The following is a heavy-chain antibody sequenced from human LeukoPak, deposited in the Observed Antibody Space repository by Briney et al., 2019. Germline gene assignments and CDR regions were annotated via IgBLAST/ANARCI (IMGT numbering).Heavy chain of an antibody. J-gene: IGHJ4*02. CDR3: ARDFGKDIVVVVARRRLGYFDY. CDR2: ISYDGSNK. D-gene: IGHD2-15*01. CDR1: GFTFSSYA. Sequence: PGRSLRLSCAASGFTFSSYAMHWVRQAPGKGLEWVAVISYDGSNKYYADSVKGRFTISRDNSKNTLYLQMNSLRAEDTAVYYCARDFGKDIVVVVARRRLGYFDYWGQGTLVTVSS. V-gene: IGHV3-30*04.